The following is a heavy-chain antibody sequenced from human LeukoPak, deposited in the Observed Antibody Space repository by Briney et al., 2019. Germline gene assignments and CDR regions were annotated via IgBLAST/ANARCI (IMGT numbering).Heavy chain of an antibody. Sequence: ASVKVSCKASGYTFTGYYLHWVRQAPGQGLEWMGWMNPNTGDTNYAQKFQGRVTMTRDTSISTAYMELSRLRSDDTAVYYCASEFGSYYRWFDPWGQGTLVTVSS. CDR1: GYTFTGYY. CDR2: MNPNTGDT. CDR3: ASEFGSYYRWFDP. D-gene: IGHD1-26*01. V-gene: IGHV1-2*02. J-gene: IGHJ5*02.